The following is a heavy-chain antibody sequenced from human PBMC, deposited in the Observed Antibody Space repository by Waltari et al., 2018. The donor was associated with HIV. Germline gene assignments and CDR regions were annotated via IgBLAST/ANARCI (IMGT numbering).Heavy chain of an antibody. CDR1: GFTFSDYY. J-gene: IGHJ6*02. CDR3: ATGGGQFRFGVAKRTYGMDV. CDR2: ISSSGSTI. V-gene: IGHV3-11*01. Sequence: QVQLVESGGGLVKPGGSLRLSCAASGFTFSDYYMSWIRQAPGKGLEWVSYISSSGSTIYYADVVKGRITISRDSAKNSLYLQMSSLGAGDTAVYYCATGGGQFRFGVAKRTYGMDVWGQGTTVTVSS. D-gene: IGHD3-10*01.